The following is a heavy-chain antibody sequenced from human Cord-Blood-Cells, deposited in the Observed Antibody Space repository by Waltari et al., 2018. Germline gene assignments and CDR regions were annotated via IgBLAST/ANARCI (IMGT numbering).Heavy chain of an antibody. CDR2: IYHSGST. CDR3: ARSFCSSTSCLNWFDP. V-gene: IGHV4-38-2*02. Sequence: QVQLQESGPGLVKPSETLSLTCTVSGYSISSGYYWGWIRQPTGKGLEWIGSIYHSGSTYYNPSLKSRVTISVDTSKNQFSLKLSSVTAADTAVYYCARSFCSSTSCLNWFDPWGQGTLVTVSS. CDR1: GYSISSGYY. D-gene: IGHD2-2*01. J-gene: IGHJ5*02.